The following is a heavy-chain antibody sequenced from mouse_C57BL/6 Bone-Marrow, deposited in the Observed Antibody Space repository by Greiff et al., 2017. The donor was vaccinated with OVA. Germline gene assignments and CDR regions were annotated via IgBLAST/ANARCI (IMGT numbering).Heavy chain of an antibody. CDR2: IRNKANGYTT. J-gene: IGHJ2*01. D-gene: IGHD2-4*01. V-gene: IGHV7-3*01. Sequence: DVQLVESGGGLVQPGGSLSLSCAASGFTFTDYYMSWVRQPPGKALEWLGFIRNKANGYTTEYSASVKGRFTISRDNSQSILYLQMNALRAEDSATYYCARYSIYYDYDDFDYWGQGTTLTVSS. CDR3: ARYSIYYDYDDFDY. CDR1: GFTFTDYY.